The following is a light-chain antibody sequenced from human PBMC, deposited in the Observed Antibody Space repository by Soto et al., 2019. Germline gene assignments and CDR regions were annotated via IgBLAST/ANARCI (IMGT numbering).Light chain of an antibody. CDR3: QQYDNLPPYT. CDR1: QDISNY. Sequence: DIQMTQSPSSLSASVGDRVTITCQASQDISNYLNWYQQKPGKAPKLLIYDASNLETGVPSRFSESGSGTYFTFTISTLQPEDIATYYCQQYDNLPPYTFGQGPKLEIK. J-gene: IGKJ2*01. CDR2: DAS. V-gene: IGKV1-33*01.